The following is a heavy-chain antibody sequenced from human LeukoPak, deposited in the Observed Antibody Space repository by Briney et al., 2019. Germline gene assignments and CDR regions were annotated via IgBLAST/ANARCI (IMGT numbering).Heavy chain of an antibody. V-gene: IGHV4-59*01. J-gene: IGHJ4*02. CDR3: ARQGISGSYLPHDN. CDR1: GGSISSYY. CDR2: IYYSGST. D-gene: IGHD3-10*01. Sequence: SETLSLTCIVSGGSISSYYWSWIRQPPGKGLEWIGYIYYSGSTNYNPSLKSRVTISADTSKNQFSLKLSSVTAADTAVYYCARQGISGSYLPHDNWGQGTLVTVSS.